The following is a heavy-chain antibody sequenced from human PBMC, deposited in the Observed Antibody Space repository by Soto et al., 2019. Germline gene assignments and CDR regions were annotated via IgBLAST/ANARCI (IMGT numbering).Heavy chain of an antibody. CDR2: ISYDGSNK. J-gene: IGHJ4*02. CDR1: GFTFSSYA. Sequence: GGSLRLSCAASGFTFSSYAMHWVRQAPGKGLEWVAVISYDGSNKYYADSVKGRFTISRDNSKNTLYLQMNSLRAEDTAVYYCAREQRGEGAPQGVDYWGQGTLVTVSS. D-gene: IGHD3-10*01. CDR3: AREQRGEGAPQGVDY. V-gene: IGHV3-30-3*01.